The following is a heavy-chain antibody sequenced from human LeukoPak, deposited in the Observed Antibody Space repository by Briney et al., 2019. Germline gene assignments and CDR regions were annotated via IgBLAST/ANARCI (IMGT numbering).Heavy chain of an antibody. CDR2: IYPGDSDP. D-gene: IGHD6-13*01. CDR3: ASHGLGSSWFGFDY. V-gene: IGHV5-51*01. CDR1: GYTFTNFW. Sequence: GESLKISCKGSGYTFTNFWIGWVRQMPGKGLEWMGIIYPGDSDPRYSPSFQGQVTISADKSISTAYLQWSSLKASDSAMYYCASHGLGSSWFGFDYWGQGTLVTVSS. J-gene: IGHJ4*02.